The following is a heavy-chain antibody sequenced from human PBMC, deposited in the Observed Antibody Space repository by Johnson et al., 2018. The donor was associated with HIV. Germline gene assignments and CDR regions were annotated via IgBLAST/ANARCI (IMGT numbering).Heavy chain of an antibody. CDR3: AKVGGRHDYGDYLGAFDI. CDR1: GFTFRTHW. Sequence: QMLLVESGGGVVQPGRSLRLSCAATGFTFRTHWMTWVRQAPGKGLEWVASIKSDGSNKYYADSVKGRFTISRDNSKNTLYLQMNSLRAEDTAVYYCAKVGGRHDYGDYLGAFDIWGQGTMVTVSS. V-gene: IGHV3-30*18. J-gene: IGHJ3*02. D-gene: IGHD4-17*01. CDR2: IKSDGSNK.